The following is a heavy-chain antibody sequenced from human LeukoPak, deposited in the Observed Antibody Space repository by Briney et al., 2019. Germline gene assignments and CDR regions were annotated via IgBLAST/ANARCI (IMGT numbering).Heavy chain of an antibody. CDR1: GGSISSSSYY. V-gene: IGHV4-39*02. CDR3: ARDWATVTELDY. CDR2: IYYSGST. Sequence: SETLSLTCTVSGGSISSSSYYWGWIRQPPGKGLWWIGSIYYSGSTYYNPSLKSRVTISVDTSKNQFSLKLSYVTAADTAVYYCARDWATVTELDYWGQGTLVTVSS. J-gene: IGHJ4*02. D-gene: IGHD4-17*01.